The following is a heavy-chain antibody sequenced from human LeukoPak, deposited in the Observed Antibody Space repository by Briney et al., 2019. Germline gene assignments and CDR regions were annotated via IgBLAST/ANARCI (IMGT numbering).Heavy chain of an antibody. V-gene: IGHV4-39*01. CDR2: LYYSGRT. CDR3: ARRRYYDGSGYLE. CDR1: GDSISRSDSY. Sequence: KPSETLSLTCSVSGDSISRSDSYWDWIRQPPGKGLEWIGTLYYSGRTYYSPSLKSRVTMSVDTPKNQFSLNLRIVTAADTAVYYCARRRYYDGSGYLEWGQGTLLSVSS. D-gene: IGHD3-22*01. J-gene: IGHJ1*01.